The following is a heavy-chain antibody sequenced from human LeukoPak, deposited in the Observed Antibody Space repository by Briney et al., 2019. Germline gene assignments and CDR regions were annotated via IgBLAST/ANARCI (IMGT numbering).Heavy chain of an antibody. D-gene: IGHD4-23*01. Sequence: SETLSLTCTVSGGSISSYYWSWIRQPPGKGLEWIGYIYYSGSTNYNPSLKSRVTISVDTSKNQFSLKLSSVTAADTAVYYCARVRLTTVGYFDYWGQGTLVTVSS. V-gene: IGHV4-59*01. CDR3: ARVRLTTVGYFDY. CDR2: IYYSGST. J-gene: IGHJ4*02. CDR1: GGSISSYY.